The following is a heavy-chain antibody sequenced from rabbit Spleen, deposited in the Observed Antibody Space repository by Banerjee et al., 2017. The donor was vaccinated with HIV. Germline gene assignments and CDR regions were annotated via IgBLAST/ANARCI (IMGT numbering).Heavy chain of an antibody. CDR3: ARDSSSSFSSYGMDL. J-gene: IGHJ6*01. CDR1: GFSFGDRDV. V-gene: IGHV1S45*01. Sequence: QEQLVESGGGLVQPTGSLTLTCKASGFSFGDRDVMCWVRQAPGKGLEWIACINTATGKAVYATWAKGRFTISRTSSTTVTLQMTSLTAADTATYFCARDSSSSFSSYGMDLWGPGTLVTVS. D-gene: IGHD1-1*01. CDR2: INTATGKA.